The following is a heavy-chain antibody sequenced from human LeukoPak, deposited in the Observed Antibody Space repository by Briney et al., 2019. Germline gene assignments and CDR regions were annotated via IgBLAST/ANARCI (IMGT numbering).Heavy chain of an antibody. CDR3: ARGESSGYFDYFDY. V-gene: IGHV3-53*01. D-gene: IGHD3-22*01. CDR1: GFTVSSNY. CDR2: IYSGGST. Sequence: GGSLRLSFAASGFTVSSNYMSWVRQAPGKGLEWVSVIYSGGSTYYADSVKGRFTISRDNSKNTLYLQMNSLRAEDTAVYYCARGESSGYFDYFDYWGQGTLVTVSS. J-gene: IGHJ4*02.